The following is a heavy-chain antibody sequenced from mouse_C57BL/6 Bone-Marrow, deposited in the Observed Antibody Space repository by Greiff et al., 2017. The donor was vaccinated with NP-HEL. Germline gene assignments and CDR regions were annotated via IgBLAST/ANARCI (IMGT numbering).Heavy chain of an antibody. CDR3: ARYGYDEGAMDY. J-gene: IGHJ4*01. V-gene: IGHV5-4*01. Sequence: EVQRVESGGGLVKPGGSLQLSCAASGFTFSSYAMSWVRQTPEKRREWVATISDGGSYTYYPDNEKGRFSISRDNAKNNLYLQMSHLKSEDTAMYYCARYGYDEGAMDYCGQGTSVTVSS. D-gene: IGHD2-2*01. CDR1: GFTFSSYA. CDR2: ISDGGSYT.